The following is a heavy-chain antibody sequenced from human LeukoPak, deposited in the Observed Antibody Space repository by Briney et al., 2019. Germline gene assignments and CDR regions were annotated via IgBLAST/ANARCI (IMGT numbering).Heavy chain of an antibody. CDR1: GSTFSSYS. CDR2: ISSSSSYI. Sequence: GGSLRLSCAASGSTFSSYSMNWVRQAPGKGLEWVSSISSSSSYIYYADSVKGRFTISRDNAKNSLYLQMNSLRAEDTAVYYCARARAGAFDIWGQGTMVTVSS. CDR3: ARARAGAFDI. V-gene: IGHV3-21*01. J-gene: IGHJ3*02.